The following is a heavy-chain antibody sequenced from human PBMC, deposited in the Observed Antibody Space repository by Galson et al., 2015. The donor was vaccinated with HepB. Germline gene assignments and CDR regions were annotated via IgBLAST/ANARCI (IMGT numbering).Heavy chain of an antibody. D-gene: IGHD3-10*01. CDR3: ARERRVHYYGSGSYLEDAFDI. CDR2: IYYSGST. V-gene: IGHV4-59*12. J-gene: IGHJ3*02. CDR1: GGSISSYY. Sequence: ETLSLTCTVSGGSISSYYWSWIRQPPGKGLEWIGYIYYSGSTYYNPSLKSRVTISVDTSKNQFSLKLSSVTAADTAVYYCARERRVHYYGSGSYLEDAFDIWGQGTMVTVSS.